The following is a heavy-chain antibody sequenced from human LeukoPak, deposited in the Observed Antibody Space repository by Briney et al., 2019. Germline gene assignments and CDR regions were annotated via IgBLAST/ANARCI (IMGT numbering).Heavy chain of an antibody. CDR2: ITGSRGST. CDR1: GFTFSSYA. Sequence: GGSLRLSCAASGFTFSSYAMSWVRQAPGKGLEWVSDITGSRGSTYSAESVKGLFTISRDNSKNTLYLQMNSLRVEDTAVYYCAKGPRASGWTYFDYWGQGTLVTVS. D-gene: IGHD6-19*01. CDR3: AKGPRASGWTYFDY. V-gene: IGHV3-23*01. J-gene: IGHJ4*02.